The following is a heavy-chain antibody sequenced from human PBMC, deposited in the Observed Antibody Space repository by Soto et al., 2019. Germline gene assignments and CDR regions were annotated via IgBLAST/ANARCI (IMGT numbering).Heavy chain of an antibody. CDR3: ARDQALAPTGWGY. J-gene: IGHJ4*02. V-gene: IGHV4-31*03. CDR2: IYYSGST. Sequence: TLSLTCSVSDGSIRSGGHYWNWIRQHPEKGLEWIGYIYYSGSTHYNPSLRSRLTISLDTSKNQFFLRLTSVTAADTALYYCARDQALAPTGWGYWGQG. CDR1: DGSIRSGGHY. D-gene: IGHD7-27*01.